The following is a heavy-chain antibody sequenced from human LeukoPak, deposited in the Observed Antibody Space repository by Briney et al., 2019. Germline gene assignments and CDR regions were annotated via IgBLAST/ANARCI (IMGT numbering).Heavy chain of an antibody. Sequence: SETLSLTCAVSGGSISSSNWWSWVRQPPGKGLEWIGEIYHSGSTNYNPSLKSRVTISVDKSKNQFSLKLSSVTAADTAVYYCARDLGYCSSTSCRDGIDYWGQGTLVTVSS. J-gene: IGHJ4*02. V-gene: IGHV4-4*02. CDR2: IYHSGST. CDR3: ARDLGYCSSTSCRDGIDY. CDR1: GGSISSSNW. D-gene: IGHD2-2*01.